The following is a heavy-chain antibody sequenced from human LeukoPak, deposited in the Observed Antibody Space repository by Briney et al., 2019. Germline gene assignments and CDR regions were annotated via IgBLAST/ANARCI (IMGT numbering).Heavy chain of an antibody. D-gene: IGHD5-18*01. CDR1: GYTFSGYY. Sequence: ASVKVSCKASGYTFSGYYMHWVRQAPGQGLEWMGWISAYNGNTNYAQKLQGRVTMTTDTSTSTAYMELRSLRSDDTAVYYCARRGYSYGYGYYYYYMDVWGKGTTVTISS. J-gene: IGHJ6*03. CDR2: ISAYNGNT. V-gene: IGHV1-18*04. CDR3: ARRGYSYGYGYYYYYMDV.